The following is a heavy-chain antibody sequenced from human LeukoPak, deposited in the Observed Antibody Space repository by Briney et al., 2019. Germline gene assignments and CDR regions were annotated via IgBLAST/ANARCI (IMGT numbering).Heavy chain of an antibody. Sequence: GGSLRLSCAASGFTFYSYAMSWVRQAPGKGLEWVSAISSSGASTYYADSVQGRFTITRDNSRNMLFLQMNSLTAEDTAVYFCARWNFGESESPFFYFHFGMDVWGQGTAVTVSS. V-gene: IGHV3-23*01. CDR1: GFTFYSYA. CDR2: ISSSGAST. CDR3: ARWNFGESESPFFYFHFGMDV. J-gene: IGHJ6*02. D-gene: IGHD3-10*01.